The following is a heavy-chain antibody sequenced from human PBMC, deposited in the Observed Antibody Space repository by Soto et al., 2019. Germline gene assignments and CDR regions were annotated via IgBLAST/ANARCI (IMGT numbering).Heavy chain of an antibody. CDR2: IFYSGST. D-gene: IGHD5-18*01. J-gene: IGHJ4*02. Sequence: SETLSLTCTVSGGSIRSYYWTWIRQPPGKGLEWLGYIFYSGSTFYNPSLKSRVTISIHTSKSQFSLQLTSVTAADTAVYYCARGAADTAMVDSWGQGTLVAVSS. CDR1: GGSIRSYY. V-gene: IGHV4-59*01. CDR3: ARGAADTAMVDS.